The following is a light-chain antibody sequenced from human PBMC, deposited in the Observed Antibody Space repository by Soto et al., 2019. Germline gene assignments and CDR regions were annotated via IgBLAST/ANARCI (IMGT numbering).Light chain of an antibody. V-gene: IGKV1-5*03. CDR3: QQYNTYPLT. CDR1: QSISTW. CDR2: KAS. J-gene: IGKJ4*01. Sequence: DIQMTQSPSTLSASVGDRVTITCRASQSISTWLAWYQQKAGKAPKLLIYKASSLEGGVPSRFRGSGSGTEFNITISSLQPDDFATYYCQQYNTYPLTFGGGTTVDIK.